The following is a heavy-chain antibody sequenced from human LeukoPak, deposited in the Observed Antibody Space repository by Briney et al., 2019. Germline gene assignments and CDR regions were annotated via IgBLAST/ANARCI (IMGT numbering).Heavy chain of an antibody. CDR3: ARTRQQLVYWEYFQH. D-gene: IGHD6-13*01. J-gene: IGHJ1*01. CDR2: ITPLFGTA. V-gene: IGHV1-69*13. CDR1: GGTFSKYT. Sequence: RASVKVSCKASGGTFSKYTISWVRQRPGQGLEWMGGITPLFGTANYAQKFQGRVTITADESASTAYMELSSLRSEDTAVYYCARTRQQLVYWEYFQHWGQGTLVTVSS.